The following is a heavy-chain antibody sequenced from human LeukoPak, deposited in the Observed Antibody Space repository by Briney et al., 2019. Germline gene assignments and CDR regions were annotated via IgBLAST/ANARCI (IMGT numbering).Heavy chain of an antibody. CDR1: GGSISSGSYY. V-gene: IGHV4-61*02. CDR2: LFTSGST. D-gene: IGHD1-1*01. CDR3: ARGAHHNLYYYYMDV. J-gene: IGHJ6*03. Sequence: SQTLSLTCTVSGGSISSGSYYWSWIRQPAGKGLEWIGRLFTSGSTNYNPSLKSRVTISVDTSKNQFSLKLSSVTAADTAVYYCARGAHHNLYYYYMDVWGKGTTVTVSS.